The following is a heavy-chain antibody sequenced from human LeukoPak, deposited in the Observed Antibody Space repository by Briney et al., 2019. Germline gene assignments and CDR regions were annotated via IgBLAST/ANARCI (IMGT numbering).Heavy chain of an antibody. J-gene: IGHJ4*02. CDR2: IYHTRST. CDR3: ARHRWMEVYGSGSYYVDY. D-gene: IGHD3-10*01. CDR1: GGSISTSSYY. V-gene: IGHV4-39*01. Sequence: SETLSLTCTVSGGSISTSSYYWGWIRQPPGKGLEWIGPIYHTRSTYYNEFLKSRATISADTSKNQFSLKLSSVTAADTAVYYCARHRWMEVYGSGSYYVDYWGQGTLVTVSS.